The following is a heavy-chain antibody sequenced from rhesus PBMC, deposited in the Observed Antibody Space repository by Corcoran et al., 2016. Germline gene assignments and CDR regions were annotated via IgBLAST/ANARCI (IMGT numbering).Heavy chain of an antibody. V-gene: IGHV4-160*01. Sequence: QVQLQESGPGLVKPSETLSLTCTVSGGSISSNYWSWIRQPPGKGLEWIGYIYGSSGSTYYNPSLKSRVTMSTDTSKNQFSLKLSSVTAADTAVYYCARLITVTITNAFDFWGQGLRVTVSS. D-gene: IGHD3-9*01. CDR2: IYGSSGST. CDR1: GGSISSNY. J-gene: IGHJ3*01. CDR3: ARLITVTITNAFDF.